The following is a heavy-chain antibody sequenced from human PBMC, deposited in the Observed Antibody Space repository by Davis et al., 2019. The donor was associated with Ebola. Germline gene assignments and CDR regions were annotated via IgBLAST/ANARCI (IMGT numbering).Heavy chain of an antibody. V-gene: IGHV3-66*02. Sequence: PGGSLRLSCAASGLIVSSNYMSWVRQAPGKGLEWVSVIYSGGSTYYADSVKGRFTISRDNSKNTLYLQMNSLRAEDTAVYYCAKRLHDYHNYYGMDVWGQGTTVTVSS. J-gene: IGHJ6*02. D-gene: IGHD3-16*01. CDR3: AKRLHDYHNYYGMDV. CDR1: GLIVSSNY. CDR2: IYSGGST.